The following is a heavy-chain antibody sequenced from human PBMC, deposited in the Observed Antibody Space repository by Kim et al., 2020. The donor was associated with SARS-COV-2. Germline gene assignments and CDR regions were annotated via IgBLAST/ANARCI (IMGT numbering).Heavy chain of an antibody. CDR1: GFTFSSYA. CDR2: ISYDGSNK. Sequence: GGSLRLSCAASGFTFSSYAMHWVSQAPGKVLEWVAVISYDGSNKYYVDSVKGRFTISRDNSKNTLYLQSNSLRAEDTAVYYCATKIAAAGIVYWGQGTLVTVSS. D-gene: IGHD6-13*01. CDR3: ATKIAAAGIVY. V-gene: IGHV3-30*04. J-gene: IGHJ4*02.